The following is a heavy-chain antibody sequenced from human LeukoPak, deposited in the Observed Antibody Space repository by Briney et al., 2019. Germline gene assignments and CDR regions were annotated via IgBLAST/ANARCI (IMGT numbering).Heavy chain of an antibody. CDR2: MNPNSGNT. CDR1: GYTFTSYD. V-gene: IGHV1-8*01. J-gene: IGHJ3*02. CDR3: ASIYSSGWYGDAFDM. Sequence: ASVKLSCKASGYTFTSYDINWVRQATGQGLEWMGCMNPNSGNTGYAQKLQGRVTMTRNTSISTAYMELSSLRSEDTAVYYCASIYSSGWYGDAFDMWPQGTRVTVSS. D-gene: IGHD6-19*01.